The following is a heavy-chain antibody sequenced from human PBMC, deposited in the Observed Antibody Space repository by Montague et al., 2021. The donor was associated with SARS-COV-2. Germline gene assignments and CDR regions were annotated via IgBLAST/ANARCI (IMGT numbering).Heavy chain of an antibody. V-gene: IGHV3-30*04. Sequence: SLRLSCAASGFTFSRYAMHWVRQAPGKGPEWVAVMSDHGDVTWYADSAKGRFTISRDNSKNTLYLQMNSLRAEDTAVYYCVRCSGTCTLQDFYGMGVWGQGTTVTVSS. J-gene: IGHJ6*02. CDR2: MSDHGDVT. CDR3: VRCSGTCTLQDFYGMGV. D-gene: IGHD2-2*01. CDR1: GFTFSRYA.